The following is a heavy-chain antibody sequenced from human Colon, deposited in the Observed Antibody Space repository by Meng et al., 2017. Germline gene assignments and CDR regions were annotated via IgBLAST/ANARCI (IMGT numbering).Heavy chain of an antibody. J-gene: IGHJ5*01. Sequence: GESLKISCAASGLIFSKSGMHWVRQAPGKGLEWVVFIWSDGSSKYYADSVKGRFTISRDNSKNTVSLQMDSLRVEDTAVYYCARDKGVTCLDTWVQGTLVTVSS. D-gene: IGHD3-10*01. CDR2: IWSDGSSK. V-gene: IGHV3-30*02. CDR3: ARDKGVTCLDT. CDR1: GLIFSKSG.